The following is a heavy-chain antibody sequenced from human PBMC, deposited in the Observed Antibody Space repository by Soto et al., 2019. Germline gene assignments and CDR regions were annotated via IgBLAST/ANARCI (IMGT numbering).Heavy chain of an antibody. V-gene: IGHV4-4*02. D-gene: IGHD6-13*01. CDR2: TSHGGVT. CDR3: ARSFGVAAAGPFDY. Sequence: SETLSLTCAVSSGSIDNVYWWSWVRQSHGKELEWTGETSHGGVTNYNPSLKSQVTISVDTSKNQFSLKLSSVTAADTALYYCARSFGVAAAGPFDYWGQGTLVTVSS. CDR1: SGSIDNVYW. J-gene: IGHJ4*02.